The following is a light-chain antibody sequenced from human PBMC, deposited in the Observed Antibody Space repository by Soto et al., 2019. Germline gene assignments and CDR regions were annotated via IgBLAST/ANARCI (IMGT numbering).Light chain of an antibody. V-gene: IGLV1-44*01. CDR1: SSNIGLND. CDR3: AAWDSSLSAWV. CDR2: DTN. J-gene: IGLJ3*02. Sequence: QSVLTQPPSASGTPGQTVTISCSGSSSNIGLNDVHWYRQLSGTAPQILIYDTNQQATGVPDRFSGSRSGTSASLAIHGLQSEDEADYHCAAWDSSLSAWVFGGGTKLTVL.